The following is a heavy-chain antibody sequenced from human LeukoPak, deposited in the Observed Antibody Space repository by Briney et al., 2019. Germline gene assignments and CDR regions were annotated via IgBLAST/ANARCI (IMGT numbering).Heavy chain of an antibody. CDR2: VFYSGNT. J-gene: IGHJ6*03. D-gene: IGHD3/OR15-3a*01. Sequence: PSETLSLTCTVSGGSISTYYWSWIRQPPGKGLEWIGYVFYSGNTIYNPSPKSRVSISEDTSKSQFSLRLNSVTAADTAVYYCARGLWTYGMTARPRRYYHYYMDVWGIGTTVTVSS. CDR1: GGSISTYY. CDR3: ARGLWTYGMTARPRRYYHYYMDV. V-gene: IGHV4-59*12.